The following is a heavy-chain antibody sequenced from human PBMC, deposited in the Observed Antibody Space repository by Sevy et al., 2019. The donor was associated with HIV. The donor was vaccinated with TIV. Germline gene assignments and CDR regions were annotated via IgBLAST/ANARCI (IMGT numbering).Heavy chain of an antibody. CDR2: ISPSGGST. V-gene: IGHV3-23*01. J-gene: IGHJ5*02. CDR1: GFIFNTYA. CDR3: AKEALWGFDP. D-gene: IGHD3-16*01. Sequence: GGSLRLSCSASGFIFNTYAMTWVRQAPGKGLDWVPTISPSGGSTYYADSVRGRFSISRDNSKNTVYLEMNSLRAEDTAVYYCAKEALWGFDPWGQGTLVTVSS.